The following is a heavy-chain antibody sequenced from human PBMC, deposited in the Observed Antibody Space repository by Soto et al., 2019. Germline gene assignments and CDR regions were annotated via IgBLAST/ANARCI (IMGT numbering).Heavy chain of an antibody. CDR2: IYPGDSDT. J-gene: IGHJ6*03. CDR3: ASRTIFGVATTDYDTDYYYYMDV. CDR1: GYSFTSYW. D-gene: IGHD3-3*01. Sequence: GESLKISCKGSGYSFTSYWIGWVRQMPGKGLEWMGIIYPGDSDTRYSPSFQGQVTISADKSISTAYLQWSSLKASDTAMYYCASRTIFGVATTDYDTDYYYYMDVWGKGTTVTVSS. V-gene: IGHV5-51*01.